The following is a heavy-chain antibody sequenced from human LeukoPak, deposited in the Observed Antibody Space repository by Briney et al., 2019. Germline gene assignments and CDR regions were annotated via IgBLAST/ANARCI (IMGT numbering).Heavy chain of an antibody. Sequence: GGSLRLSCAASGFTVSSNYMSWVRRAPGKGLEWVSVIYSGGSTYYADSVKGRFTISRDNSKNTLYLQMNSLRAEDTAVYYCARGPPYGDYYFDYWGQGTLVTVSS. CDR1: GFTVSSNY. CDR3: ARGPPYGDYYFDY. D-gene: IGHD4-17*01. J-gene: IGHJ4*02. CDR2: IYSGGST. V-gene: IGHV3-53*01.